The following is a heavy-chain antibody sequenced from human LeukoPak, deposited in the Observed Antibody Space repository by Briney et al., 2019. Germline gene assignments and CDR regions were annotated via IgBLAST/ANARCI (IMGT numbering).Heavy chain of an antibody. CDR1: GGSMSSYY. D-gene: IGHD3-10*01. J-gene: IGHJ5*02. CDR2: IYYSGST. CDR3: ARGVLWFGELLSPFGAWFDP. Sequence: SETLSLTCTVSGGSMSSYYWSWIRQPPGKGLEWIGYIYYSGSTNYNPSLKSRVTISVDTSKNQFSLKLSSVTAADTAVYYCARGVLWFGELLSPFGAWFDPWGQGTLVTVSS. V-gene: IGHV4-59*01.